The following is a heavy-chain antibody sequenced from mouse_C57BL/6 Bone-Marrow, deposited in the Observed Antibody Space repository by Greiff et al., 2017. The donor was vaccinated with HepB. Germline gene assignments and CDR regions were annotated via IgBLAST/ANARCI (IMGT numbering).Heavy chain of an antibody. CDR1: GYTFTSYW. J-gene: IGHJ2*01. CDR2: IHPNSGST. CDR3: ARDYDYDY. V-gene: IGHV1-64*01. D-gene: IGHD2-4*01. Sequence: QVHVKQSGAELVKPGASVKLSCKASGYTFTSYWMHWVKQRPGQGLEWIGMIHPNSGSTNYNEKFKSKATLTVDKPSSTAYMQLSSLTSEDSAVYYCARDYDYDYWGQGTTLTVSS.